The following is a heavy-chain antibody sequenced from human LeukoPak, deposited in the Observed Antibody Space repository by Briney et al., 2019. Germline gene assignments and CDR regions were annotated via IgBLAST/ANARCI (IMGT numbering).Heavy chain of an antibody. J-gene: IGHJ3*01. CDR1: GFTFNIYA. Sequence: GGSLRLSCAASGFTFNIYAMSWVRQAPGKGLEWVSSIFHSGGNTYYTDSVEGRFTISSDSSKNTLYLQMNGLRAEDRAVYYCAKCLPPSGFQYALDFWGQGTLVSVSS. CDR2: IFHSGGNT. CDR3: AKCLPPSGFQYALDF. V-gene: IGHV3-23*01. D-gene: IGHD5-12*01.